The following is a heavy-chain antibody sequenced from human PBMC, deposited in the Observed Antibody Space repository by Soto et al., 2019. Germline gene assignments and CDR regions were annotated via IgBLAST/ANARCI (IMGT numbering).Heavy chain of an antibody. V-gene: IGHV4-30-2*01. J-gene: IGHJ4*02. Sequence: QLQLQESGSGLLEPSQTLALACGVSGGSISSSDYSWSRIRQPPGKGLEWIGYMYHSGSTYYNPSLKSRVTISIDRSKNQFSLKLSSVTAADTAVYYCARVPDYWGQGILVTVSS. CDR1: GGSISSSDYS. CDR3: ARVPDY. D-gene: IGHD2-2*01. CDR2: MYHSGST.